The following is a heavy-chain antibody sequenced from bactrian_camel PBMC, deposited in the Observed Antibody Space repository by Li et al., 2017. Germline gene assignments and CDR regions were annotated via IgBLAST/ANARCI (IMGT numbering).Heavy chain of an antibody. CDR1: GYSVANKV. CDR2: IESDDTP. V-gene: IGHV3S53*01. J-gene: IGHJ4*01. D-gene: IGHD6*01. Sequence: HVQLVESGGDSVQSGGSLTLSCTASGYSVANKVMGWFRRAPGKKREGVVAIESDDTPSVAESVKGRFTISRDNAKNTVDLQLSALKTEDEAMYYCAQGDTYMVAGQYKYWGQGTQVTVS. CDR3: AQGDTYMVAGQYKY.